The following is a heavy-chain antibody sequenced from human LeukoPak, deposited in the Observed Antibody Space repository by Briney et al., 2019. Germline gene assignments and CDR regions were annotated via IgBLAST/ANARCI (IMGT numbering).Heavy chain of an antibody. D-gene: IGHD3-22*01. Sequence: RGSLRLSCAASRFPFRRSWTRWVLQAPGKRREWVAKTKVDGSEKYYVDSVKGRFTISRDNAKKSLYLQMNSLRAEDTAVYYCARDQVLAMIGVLQGAFDIWGQGTMVTVSS. CDR3: ARDQVLAMIGVLQGAFDI. J-gene: IGHJ3*02. CDR2: TKVDGSEK. CDR1: RFPFRRSW. V-gene: IGHV3-7*01.